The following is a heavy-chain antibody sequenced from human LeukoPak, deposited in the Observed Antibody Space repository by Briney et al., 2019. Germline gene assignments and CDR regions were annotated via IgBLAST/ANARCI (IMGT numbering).Heavy chain of an antibody. CDR3: ARGDTFFDY. D-gene: IGHD3-16*01. V-gene: IGHV4-39*07. CDR1: GGSISSSSYYY. J-gene: IGHJ4*02. CDR2: INYSGST. Sequence: SETLSLSCTVSGGSISSSSYYYWGWIRQPPGKGLEWIGSINYSGSTYYNPSLKSRVTMSVDTSKNQFSLNLSSVTAADTAVYYCARGDTFFDYWGQGSLVTVSS.